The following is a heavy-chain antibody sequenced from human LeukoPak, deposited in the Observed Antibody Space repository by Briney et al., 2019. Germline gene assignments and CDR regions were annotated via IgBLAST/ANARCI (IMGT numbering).Heavy chain of an antibody. D-gene: IGHD4-17*01. Sequence: SETLSLTCTVSGASISGYYWSWIRQPPGKGLEWIGYIHYSGSTKYNPSLSSRVTISVDTSKNQFSLKLRSVTAADTALYYCARRSENDYGPFDYWGQGTLVTVSS. CDR2: IHYSGST. J-gene: IGHJ4*02. V-gene: IGHV4-59*08. CDR1: GASISGYY. CDR3: ARRSENDYGPFDY.